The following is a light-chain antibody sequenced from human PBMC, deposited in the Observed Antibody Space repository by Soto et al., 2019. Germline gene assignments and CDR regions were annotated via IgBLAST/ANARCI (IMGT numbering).Light chain of an antibody. CDR1: SSDVGSYDL. Sequence: QSALTQPASVSGSPGQSITISCTGTSSDVGSYDLVSWYQQHPGKAPKLMIYEANKRPSGVSFRFSGAKSGSTASLTISGLQADDEATYYCCSYAGSSSVFGGGTKLTVL. V-gene: IGLV2-23*01. J-gene: IGLJ3*02. CDR3: CSYAGSSSV. CDR2: EAN.